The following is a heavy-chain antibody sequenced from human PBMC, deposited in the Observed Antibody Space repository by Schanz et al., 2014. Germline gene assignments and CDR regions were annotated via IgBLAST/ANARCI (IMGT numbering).Heavy chain of an antibody. D-gene: IGHD1-1*01. J-gene: IGHJ4*02. Sequence: QVQLQESGPGLMRPSETLSLTCTVAGASTRGYYWTWIRRTPQHGPQWIGYVYYSGSTSYNPSLESGVSISLATSKNQSFLRLPSVTAADTLVYYCARDRGTGERSFDQWGQGILVTVSS. CDR2: VYYSGST. V-gene: IGHV4-59*01. CDR1: GASTRGYY. CDR3: ARDRGTGERSFDQ.